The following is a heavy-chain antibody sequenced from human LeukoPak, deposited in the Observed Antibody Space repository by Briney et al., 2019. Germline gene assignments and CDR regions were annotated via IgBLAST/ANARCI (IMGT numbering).Heavy chain of an antibody. V-gene: IGHV3-30-3*01. CDR1: GFTFSSYA. D-gene: IGHD2-15*01. Sequence: GRSLRLSCAASGFTFSSYAMHWVRQAPGKGLEWVAVISYDGSNKYYADSVKGRFTISRDNSKNTLYLQMNSLRAEDTAVYYCAGGYCSGGSCSLSGHWGQGTLVTVSS. CDR3: AGGYCSGGSCSLSGH. J-gene: IGHJ4*02. CDR2: ISYDGSNK.